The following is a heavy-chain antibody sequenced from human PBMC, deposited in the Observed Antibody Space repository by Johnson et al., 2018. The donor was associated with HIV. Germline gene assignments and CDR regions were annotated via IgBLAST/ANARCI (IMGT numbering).Heavy chain of an antibody. CDR2: IYSGGST. CDR1: GFSFRNYW. D-gene: IGHD1-7*01. Sequence: EVQLVESGGGLVQPGGSLRLSCAVSGFSFRNYWMEWVRQAPGKGLEWVSVIYSGGSTYHADSVKGRFTISRDNSKNTLYLQMNSLRAEDTAVYYCARGISNGNYFDDDALDLWGQGTMVTVSS. J-gene: IGHJ3*01. V-gene: IGHV3-66*01. CDR3: ARGISNGNYFDDDALDL.